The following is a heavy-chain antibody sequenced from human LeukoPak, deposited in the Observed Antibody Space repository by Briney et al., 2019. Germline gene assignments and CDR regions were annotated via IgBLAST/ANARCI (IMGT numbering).Heavy chain of an antibody. V-gene: IGHV4-39*01. CDR2: IYYSGST. CDR1: GGSISSSSYY. Sequence: SETLSLTCTVSGGSISSSSYYWGWIRQPPGKGLEWIGSIYYSGSTYHNPSLKSRVTISVDTSKNQFSLKLSSVTAADTAVYYCARRDYYGSGSYDPIDAFDIWGQGTMVTVSS. CDR3: ARRDYYGSGSYDPIDAFDI. D-gene: IGHD3-10*01. J-gene: IGHJ3*02.